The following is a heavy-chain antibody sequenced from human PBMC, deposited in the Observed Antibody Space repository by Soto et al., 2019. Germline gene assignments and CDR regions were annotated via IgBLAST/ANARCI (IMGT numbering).Heavy chain of an antibody. Sequence: QEQLVESGGGVVRPGMSLRLACEGSGFSFSTYGMHWVRQSPGKGLEWVAVIWFDGSNTYYADSVKGRFTISRDNSKNTLYLQMYNLRAEDTAVYYCARVEAPLIHSDHYYYGLDVWGQGTTVTVSS. D-gene: IGHD2-21*02. CDR3: ARVEAPLIHSDHYYYGLDV. CDR2: IWFDGSNT. CDR1: GFSFSTYG. V-gene: IGHV3-33*01. J-gene: IGHJ6*02.